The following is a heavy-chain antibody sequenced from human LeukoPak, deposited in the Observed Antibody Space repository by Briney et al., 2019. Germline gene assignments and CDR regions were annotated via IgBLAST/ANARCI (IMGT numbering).Heavy chain of an antibody. CDR3: GREYSDSRYFDY. Sequence: QAGGSLRLSCTASGFTFSSYWMHWVRQAPGKGLVWVSRITGDGSGADYADFVKGRFTISRDNAQNTLYLQMNSLRAEDTAVYYCGREYSDSRYFDYWGQGTLVTVSS. CDR2: ITGDGSGA. J-gene: IGHJ4*02. V-gene: IGHV3-74*01. CDR1: GFTFSSYW. D-gene: IGHD6-13*01.